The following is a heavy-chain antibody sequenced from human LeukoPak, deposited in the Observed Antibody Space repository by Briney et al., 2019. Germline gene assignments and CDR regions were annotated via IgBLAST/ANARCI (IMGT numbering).Heavy chain of an antibody. V-gene: IGHV4-4*03. J-gene: IGHJ4*02. Sequence: PGTLSLTCGVSGGSIDITNYWSWVRQAPGKGLEWCGEISHDGTTNYNPSLRSRVAMSLDRANNQFSLSLTYVTAADTAVYYCTRENRPFCPFAYWGQGALVTVSS. CDR2: ISHDGTT. CDR3: TRENRPFCPFAY. CDR1: GGSIDITNY. D-gene: IGHD2/OR15-2a*01.